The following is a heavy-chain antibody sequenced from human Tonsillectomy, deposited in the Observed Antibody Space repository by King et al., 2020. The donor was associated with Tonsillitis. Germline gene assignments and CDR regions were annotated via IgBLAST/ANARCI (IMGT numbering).Heavy chain of an antibody. D-gene: IGHD4-11*01. CDR2: INQSGST. J-gene: IGHJ2*01. Sequence: VQLQQWGAGLLKPSETLSLTCAVYGGSFSAYYWSWIRQPPGKGLEWIGEINQSGSTNYNPSLKSRVTISLDTSKNQFSLKLSSVTAADTAVYYCARGVGTTVKEGWYFDLWGRGTLVTVSS. CDR3: ARGVGTTVKEGWYFDL. CDR1: GGSFSAYY. V-gene: IGHV4-34*01.